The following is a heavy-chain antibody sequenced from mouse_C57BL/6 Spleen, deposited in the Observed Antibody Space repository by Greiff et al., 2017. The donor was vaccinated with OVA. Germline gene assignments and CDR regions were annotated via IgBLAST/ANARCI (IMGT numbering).Heavy chain of an antibody. CDR1: GYTFTSYW. V-gene: IGHV1-50*01. J-gene: IGHJ2*01. D-gene: IGHD3-1*01. CDR3: ARPSWGYFDY. CDR2: IDPSDSYT. Sequence: VQLQQSGAELVKPGASVKLSCKASGYTFTSYWMQWVKQRPGQGLEWIGEIDPSDSYTNYNQKFKGKATLTVDTSSSTAYMQLSSLTSEDSAVYYCARPSWGYFDYWGQGTTLTVSS.